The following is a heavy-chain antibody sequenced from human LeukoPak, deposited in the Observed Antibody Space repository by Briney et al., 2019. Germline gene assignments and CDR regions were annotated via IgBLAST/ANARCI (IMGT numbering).Heavy chain of an antibody. V-gene: IGHV3-30*18. CDR1: GFTFSAYG. CDR2: ISYDGSNK. Sequence: GGSLRLSCAASGFTFSAYGMSWVRQSPRKGLEWVAVISYDGSNKYYADSVKGRFTISRDNSKNTLYLQMNSLRAEDTAVYYCAKDWGIAAAAPTPNWFDPWGQGTLVTVSS. CDR3: AKDWGIAAAAPTPNWFDP. J-gene: IGHJ5*02. D-gene: IGHD6-13*01.